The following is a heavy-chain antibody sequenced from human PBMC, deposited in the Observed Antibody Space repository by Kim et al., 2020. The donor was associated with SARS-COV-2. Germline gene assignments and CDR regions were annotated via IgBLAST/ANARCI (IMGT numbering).Heavy chain of an antibody. CDR1: GGSISTYY. Sequence: SETLSLTCTVSGGSISTYYWNWIRQSPQKGLEWIGVISYSGRTNYNPSLKSRVAISVDSSKNQFSLNLSSVTAADTAGYYCARGGVKQWLGLWGPGSLLSVSS. D-gene: IGHD6-19*01. J-gene: IGHJ2*01. CDR2: ISYSGRT. V-gene: IGHV4-59*13. CDR3: ARGGVKQWLGL.